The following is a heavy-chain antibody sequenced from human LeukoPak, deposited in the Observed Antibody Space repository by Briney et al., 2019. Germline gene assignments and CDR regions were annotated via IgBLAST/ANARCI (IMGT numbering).Heavy chain of an antibody. V-gene: IGHV4-34*01. CDR2: INHSGGT. CDR3: ARVRYCSSTSCP. D-gene: IGHD2-2*01. J-gene: IGHJ5*02. CDR1: GGSFSGYY. Sequence: SETLSLTCAVYGGSFSGYYRSWIRQPPGKGLEWIGEINHSGGTNYNPSLKSRVTMSVDTSKNQFSLKLSSVTAADTAVYYCARVRYCSSTSCPWGQGTLVTVSS.